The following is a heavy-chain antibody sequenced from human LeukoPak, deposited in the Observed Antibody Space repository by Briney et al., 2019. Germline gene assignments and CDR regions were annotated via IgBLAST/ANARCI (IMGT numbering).Heavy chain of an antibody. V-gene: IGHV1-46*01. Sequence: GSSVKVSCKASGGTFSSYAISWVRQAPGQGLEWMGIINPSGGSTSYAQKFQGRVTMTRDTSRSTVYMELSSLRSEDTAVYYCARGMQYYDSSGYYPYFDYWGQGTLVTVSS. CDR1: GGTFSSYA. J-gene: IGHJ4*02. D-gene: IGHD3-22*01. CDR3: ARGMQYYDSSGYYPYFDY. CDR2: INPSGGST.